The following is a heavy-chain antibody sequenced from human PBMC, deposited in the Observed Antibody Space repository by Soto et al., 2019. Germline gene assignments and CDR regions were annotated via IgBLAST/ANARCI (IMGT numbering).Heavy chain of an antibody. V-gene: IGHV1-2*02. D-gene: IGHD3-10*02. CDR3: ARNMDYYYGRGSGNGHGV. J-gene: IGHJ6*02. Sequence: QVRLVQSGAEVKEPGDSVRVSCEASGYTSTAYHIHWVRQAPGQGLEWMGWINPKFGDTGYAQDFQGRVSMTSDMSISTVYMELSMLTSDDTAISYCARNMDYYYGRGSGNGHGVWGQGTTVTVFS. CDR2: INPKFGDT. CDR1: GYTSTAYH.